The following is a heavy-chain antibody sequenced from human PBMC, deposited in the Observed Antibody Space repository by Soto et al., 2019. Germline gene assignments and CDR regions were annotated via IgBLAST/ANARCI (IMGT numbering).Heavy chain of an antibody. CDR2: IYYSGST. V-gene: IGHV4-59*01. D-gene: IGHD2-15*01. Sequence: PSETLSLTCTVTGGSISTFHWNWIRQPPGKGLEWIGYIYYSGSTNYNPSLKSRVTISVDTSKNQFSLKLNSVTAADTAVYYCARGRIIGPWGRGALVTVSS. CDR1: GGSISTFH. CDR3: ARGRIIGP. J-gene: IGHJ5*02.